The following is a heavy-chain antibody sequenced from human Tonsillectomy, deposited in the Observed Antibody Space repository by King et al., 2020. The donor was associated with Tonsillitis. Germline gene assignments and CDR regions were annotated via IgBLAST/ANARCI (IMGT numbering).Heavy chain of an antibody. D-gene: IGHD3-9*01. CDR3: ASTYYDILTGYEWFDP. CDR2: IYHSGST. V-gene: IGHV4-30-2*01. CDR1: GGSISSGGYS. Sequence: QLQESGSGLVKPSQTLSLTCAVSGGSISSGGYSWGWIRQPPGKGLEWIGYIYHSGSTYYNPSLKSRVTISVDRSKNQFSLKLSSVTAADTAVYYCASTYYDILTGYEWFDPWGQGALVTVSS. J-gene: IGHJ5*02.